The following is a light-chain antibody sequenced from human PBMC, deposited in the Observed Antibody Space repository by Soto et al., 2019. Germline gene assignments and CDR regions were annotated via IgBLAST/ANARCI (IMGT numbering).Light chain of an antibody. CDR3: QQYGSSPRT. V-gene: IGKV3-20*01. CDR1: QTVSTNY. J-gene: IGKJ2*01. Sequence: EIVLTQSPGTLSLSPGERATLSCRASQTVSTNYLAWYQQKPGQAPRLLIYGASSSATGIPDRFSGSGSGTDFILTISRLEPEDFAVYYCQQYGSSPRTFGQGTQLEIK. CDR2: GAS.